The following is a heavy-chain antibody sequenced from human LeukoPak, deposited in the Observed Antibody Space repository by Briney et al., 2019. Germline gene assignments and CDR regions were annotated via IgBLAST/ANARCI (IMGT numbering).Heavy chain of an antibody. V-gene: IGHV1-69*13. CDR3: ARSGPFGVVIILGNHYYGMDV. Sequence: ASVKVSCKASGGTFSSYAISWVRQAPGQGLEWMGGIIPIFGTANYAQKFQGRVTITADESTSTAYMELSSLRSEDTAVYYCARSGPFGVVIILGNHYYGMDVWGQGTTVTVSS. CDR1: GGTFSSYA. CDR2: IIPIFGTA. J-gene: IGHJ6*02. D-gene: IGHD3-3*01.